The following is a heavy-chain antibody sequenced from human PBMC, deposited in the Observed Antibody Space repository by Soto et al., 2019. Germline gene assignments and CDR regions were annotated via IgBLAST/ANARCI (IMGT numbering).Heavy chain of an antibody. CDR1: GFTFSSYA. J-gene: IGHJ3*02. Sequence: GGSLRLSCAASGFTFSSYAMSWVRQAPGKGLEWVSAISGSGGSTYYADSVKGRFTISRDNSKNTLYLQMNSLRAEDTAVYYCAKCPTYDFWSGYLILQHDAFDIWGQGTMVTVSS. CDR2: ISGSGGST. CDR3: AKCPTYDFWSGYLILQHDAFDI. D-gene: IGHD3-3*01. V-gene: IGHV3-23*01.